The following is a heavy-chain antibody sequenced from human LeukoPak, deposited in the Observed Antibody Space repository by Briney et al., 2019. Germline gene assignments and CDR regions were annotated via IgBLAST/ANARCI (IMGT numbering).Heavy chain of an antibody. CDR1: GYTFTGYY. CDR3: ARDTQMVSGYEPPIDY. CDR2: INPNSGGT. Sequence: GASVKVSCKASGYTFTGYYMHWVRQAPGQGLEWMGWINPNSGGTNYAQKFQGRVTMTRDTSISTAYMELSRLRSDDTAVYYCARDTQMVSGYEPPIDYWGQGTLVTVSS. D-gene: IGHD5-12*01. J-gene: IGHJ4*02. V-gene: IGHV1-2*02.